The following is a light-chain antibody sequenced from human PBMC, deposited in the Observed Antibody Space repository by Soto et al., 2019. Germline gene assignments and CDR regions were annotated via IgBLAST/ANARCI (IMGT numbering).Light chain of an antibody. CDR3: QQYDKLPLT. Sequence: DLQMTQSPSSLSASVGDRVTITCQASQGISNYLNWYQQKPGKAPKLLIYDTSNLQTGAPSRFSGGGSGTDFTFTISSLQPEDFATYICQQYDKLPLTFGGGTKVEIK. J-gene: IGKJ4*01. V-gene: IGKV1-33*01. CDR2: DTS. CDR1: QGISNY.